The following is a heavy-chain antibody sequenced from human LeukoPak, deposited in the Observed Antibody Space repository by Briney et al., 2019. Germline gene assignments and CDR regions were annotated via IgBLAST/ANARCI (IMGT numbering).Heavy chain of an antibody. D-gene: IGHD3-10*01. V-gene: IGHV3-74*01. J-gene: IGHJ4*02. CDR1: GFTFNTYW. CDR2: INPDGSQT. Sequence: GGSLRLSCAASGFTFNTYWMHWVRQAPGKGLVWVSHINPDGSQTNYADSVTGRFTISRDNAKNTLYLQMNSLRAEDAAVYYCARDPVRRDSYWGQGTLVTVSS. CDR3: ARDPVRRDSY.